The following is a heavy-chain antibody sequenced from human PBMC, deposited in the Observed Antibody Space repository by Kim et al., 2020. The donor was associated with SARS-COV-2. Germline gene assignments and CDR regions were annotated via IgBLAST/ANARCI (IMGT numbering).Heavy chain of an antibody. J-gene: IGHJ6*02. Sequence: SVKVSCKASGGTFSTYAISWVRQAPGQGLEWMGGIIPVSGTTKNAQKFQSRVTLTADESTSTAYMELSSLRSEDTAIYYCARWEYVRDTGRYGVGLVYYYGMDVWGQGTTVTVSS. CDR2: IIPVSGTT. CDR3: ARWEYVRDTGRYGVGLVYYYGMDV. CDR1: GGTFSTYA. D-gene: IGHD1-26*01. V-gene: IGHV1-69*13.